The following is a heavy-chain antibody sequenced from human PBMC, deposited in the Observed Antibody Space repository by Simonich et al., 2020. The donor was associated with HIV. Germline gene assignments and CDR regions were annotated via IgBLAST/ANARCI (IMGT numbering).Heavy chain of an antibody. Sequence: QVQLVQSGAEVKKPGASVKVSCNASGYTFISYGISWVRQAPGQGLEWMGWISAYNGNTNYAQKLQGRVTMTTDTSTSTVYMELRSLRSDDTAVYYCARAELFEGWFDPWGQGTLVTVSS. CDR1: GYTFISYG. D-gene: IGHD3-16*01. CDR3: ARAELFEGWFDP. CDR2: ISAYNGNT. J-gene: IGHJ5*02. V-gene: IGHV1-18*01.